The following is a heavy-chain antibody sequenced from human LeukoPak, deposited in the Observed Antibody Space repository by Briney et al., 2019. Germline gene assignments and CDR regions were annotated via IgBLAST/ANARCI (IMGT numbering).Heavy chain of an antibody. D-gene: IGHD5-18*01. Sequence: GGSLRLSCAASGFTFGSYAFHWVRQAPGKGLEWLAIISYDGSNINYVDSLKGRFTISRDDSEKTLYLQMNSLSTEDTAVYYCARSNGYTYGLLDFWGQGALVTVSS. J-gene: IGHJ4*02. CDR3: ARSNGYTYGLLDF. CDR2: ISYDGSNI. CDR1: GFTFGSYA. V-gene: IGHV3-30*14.